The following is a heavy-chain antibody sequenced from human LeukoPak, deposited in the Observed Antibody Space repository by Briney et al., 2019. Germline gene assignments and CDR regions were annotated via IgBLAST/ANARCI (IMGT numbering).Heavy chain of an antibody. Sequence: GGSLRLSCAASGFTFSSYSMNWVRQAPGKGLEWVSYISSSSSTIYYADSVKGRFTISRDNAKNSLYLQMNSLRAEDTAVYYCAKGPGLGAGKRYLDLWGRGTLVIVSS. CDR2: ISSSSSTI. D-gene: IGHD6-13*01. CDR3: AKGPGLGAGKRYLDL. V-gene: IGHV3-48*04. CDR1: GFTFSSYS. J-gene: IGHJ2*01.